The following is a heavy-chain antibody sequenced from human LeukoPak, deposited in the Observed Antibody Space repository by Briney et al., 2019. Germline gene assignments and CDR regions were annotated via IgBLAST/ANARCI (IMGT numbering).Heavy chain of an antibody. CDR1: GFIFSAYA. Sequence: GGPLRLSCAASGFIFSAYAMSWVRQPPGQGLEWISVIGPGGETHYAESLRGRFTISRSNLKNTLYLQMNRLRGEATAVYYCAKRVTVTTKYFDSWGQGTLVTVSS. D-gene: IGHD4-17*01. V-gene: IGHV3-23*01. J-gene: IGHJ4*02. CDR2: IGPGGET. CDR3: AKRVTVTTKYFDS.